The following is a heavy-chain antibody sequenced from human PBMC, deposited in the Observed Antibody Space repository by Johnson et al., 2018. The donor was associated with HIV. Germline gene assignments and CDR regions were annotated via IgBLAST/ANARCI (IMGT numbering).Heavy chain of an antibody. CDR2: ISYDGSNK. CDR3: ASFAAAGDAFDI. Sequence: VQLVESGGGVVQPGRSLRLSCAASEFTFSSYAMHWVRQAPGKGLEWVAVISYDGSNKYYADSVKGRFTISRDNSKNTLYLQMNSLRAEDTAVYYCASFAAAGDAFDIWGQGTMVTVSS. D-gene: IGHD6-13*01. CDR1: EFTFSSYA. J-gene: IGHJ3*02. V-gene: IGHV3-30-3*01.